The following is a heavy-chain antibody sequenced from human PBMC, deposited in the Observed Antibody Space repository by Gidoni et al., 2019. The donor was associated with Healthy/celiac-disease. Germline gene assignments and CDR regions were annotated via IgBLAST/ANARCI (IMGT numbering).Heavy chain of an antibody. D-gene: IGHD5-18*01. Sequence: QVRLVESGGGVVQPGRSLRLSCAASGFTFSTYGMHWVRQASGKGLEGVAVIWYDGSNKYYADSVKGRFTISRDNSKNTLYLQMNSLRAEDTAVYYCARTKRIQLWQTGYYYGMDVWGQGTTVTVSS. V-gene: IGHV3-33*01. CDR2: IWYDGSNK. CDR1: GFTFSTYG. CDR3: ARTKRIQLWQTGYYYGMDV. J-gene: IGHJ6*02.